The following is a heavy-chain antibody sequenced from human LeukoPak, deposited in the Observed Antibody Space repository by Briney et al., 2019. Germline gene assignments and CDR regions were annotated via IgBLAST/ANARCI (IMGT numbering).Heavy chain of an antibody. Sequence: GGSLRLSCAASGFTFSSYSMNWVRQAPGKGLEWVSSISSSSYIYYADSVKGRFTISRDNSKNTLYLQMNSLRAEDTAVYYCAKDRASPNGYDSIDYWGQGTLVTVSS. CDR3: AKDRASPNGYDSIDY. J-gene: IGHJ4*02. D-gene: IGHD3-22*01. CDR2: ISSSSYI. CDR1: GFTFSSYS. V-gene: IGHV3-21*04.